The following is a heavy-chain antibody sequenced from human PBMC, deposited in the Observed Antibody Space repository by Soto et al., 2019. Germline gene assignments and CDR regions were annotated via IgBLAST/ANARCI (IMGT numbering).Heavy chain of an antibody. D-gene: IGHD3-3*01. CDR1: GFTFSSYS. J-gene: IGHJ4*02. CDR2: ISGSSTYI. Sequence: EVQLVESGGGLVKPGGSLRLSCAASGFTFSSYSMNWVRQAPGRGLEWVSCISGSSTYIYYADSVKGRFTLSRDNAKNPPALQKNRPGAEDLAMYYCARDPSEALPGFDSWGQGTLVTVSS. CDR3: ARDPSEALPGFDS. V-gene: IGHV3-21*01.